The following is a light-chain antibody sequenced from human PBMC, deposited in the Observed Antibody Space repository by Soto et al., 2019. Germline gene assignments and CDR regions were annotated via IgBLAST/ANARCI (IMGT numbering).Light chain of an antibody. V-gene: IGKV1D-12*01. CDR3: QQTNSFPLT. CDR1: QGISSR. Sequence: DIQMTQSPSSLSASVGDRVTITCRASQGISSRLGWYQQEPGKAPKLLIYAASSLQSGVPSRFSGSGSGTDFTLTINSLQPEDFATYYCQQTNSFPLTFGGGTKVDIK. CDR2: AAS. J-gene: IGKJ4*01.